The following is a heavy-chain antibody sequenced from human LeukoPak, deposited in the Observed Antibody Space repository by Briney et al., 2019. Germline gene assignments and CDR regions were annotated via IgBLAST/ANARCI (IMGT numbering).Heavy chain of an antibody. CDR1: GFTVSSNY. CDR2: IYSGDYT. Sequence: QTGGSLRLSCAASGFTVSSNYMTWVRQAPGKGLEWVSIIYSGDYTYYADSVKGRFTISRDNSKNTLYLQMNSLRAEDTAVYYCARDNSDTWGWWFDPWGQGTLVTVSS. V-gene: IGHV3-53*01. CDR3: ARDNSDTWGWWFDP. D-gene: IGHD1-26*01. J-gene: IGHJ5*02.